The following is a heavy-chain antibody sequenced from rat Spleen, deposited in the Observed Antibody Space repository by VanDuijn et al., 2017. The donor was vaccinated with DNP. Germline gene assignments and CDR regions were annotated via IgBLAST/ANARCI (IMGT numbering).Heavy chain of an antibody. CDR1: GFTFSKYY. D-gene: IGHD1-11*01. CDR2: IIYDGTRT. V-gene: IGHV5S10*01. Sequence: EVQLVESGGGLVQPGTSLKLSCAASGFTFSKYYMAWVRQAPKKGLEWVATIIYDGTRTYYRDSMKGRFTISRDNAKSTLYLQMDSLRSEDTATYYCATGVYGGYEDWFAYWGQGTLVTVSS. J-gene: IGHJ3*01. CDR3: ATGVYGGYEDWFAY.